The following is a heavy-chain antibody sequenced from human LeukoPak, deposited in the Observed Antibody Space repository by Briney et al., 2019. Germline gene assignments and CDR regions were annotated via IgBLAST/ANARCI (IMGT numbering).Heavy chain of an antibody. CDR1: DSTFSAYW. CDR3: ARVASDAFDL. Sequence: PGGSLRLSCEASDSTFSAYWMSWVRKAQGKGLEWVANIKQDGSEKYYVDSVKGRFTISRDNAKNSLYLQMNSLRAEDTAVYYCARVASDAFDLWGQGTMVTVSS. J-gene: IGHJ3*01. CDR2: IKQDGSEK. V-gene: IGHV3-7*01.